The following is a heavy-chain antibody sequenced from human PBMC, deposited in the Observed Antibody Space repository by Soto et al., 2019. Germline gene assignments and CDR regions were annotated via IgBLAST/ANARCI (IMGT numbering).Heavy chain of an antibody. CDR1: GFTFDDYA. D-gene: IGHD3-16*01. Sequence: EVQLVESGGGLVQPGRSLRLSCAASGFTFDDYAMHWVRQAPGKGLEWVSGINWNSGSIGYADSVKGRFTISRDNAKNSLYLQMNSLRTEDTALYYCAKEKGFGGVRKGMDGWGQGTTVTVSS. J-gene: IGHJ6*02. CDR2: INWNSGSI. CDR3: AKEKGFGGVRKGMDG. V-gene: IGHV3-9*01.